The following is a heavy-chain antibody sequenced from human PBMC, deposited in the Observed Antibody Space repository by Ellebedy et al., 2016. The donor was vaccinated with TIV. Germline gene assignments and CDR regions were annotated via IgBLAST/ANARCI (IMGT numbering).Heavy chain of an antibody. CDR1: GFIFSNYP. CDR3: AKDFTSGWYDY. D-gene: IGHD6-19*01. J-gene: IGHJ4*02. CDR2: IRGSDGRT. V-gene: IGHV3-23*01. Sequence: GESLKISCAASGFIFSNYPMSWVRQAPGKGLEWISTIRGSDGRTYYSDVMNRRFTISRDNSRNTLFLEMDSLRVEDTAVYYCAKDFTSGWYDYWGQGTLVTVSS.